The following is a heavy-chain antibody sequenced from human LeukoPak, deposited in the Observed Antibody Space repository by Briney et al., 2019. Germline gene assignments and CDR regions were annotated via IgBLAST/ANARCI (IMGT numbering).Heavy chain of an antibody. J-gene: IGHJ4*02. D-gene: IGHD2-2*02. CDR1: GFTFSSYG. CDR3: AKPPLGYCSSTSCYTHNADY. Sequence: GRSLRLSCAASGFTFSSYGMHWVRQAPGKGLEWVAFIRYDGSNKYYADSVKGRFTISRDNSKNTLYLQMNSLRAEDTAVYYCAKPPLGYCSSTSCYTHNADYWGQGTLVTVSS. V-gene: IGHV3-30*02. CDR2: IRYDGSNK.